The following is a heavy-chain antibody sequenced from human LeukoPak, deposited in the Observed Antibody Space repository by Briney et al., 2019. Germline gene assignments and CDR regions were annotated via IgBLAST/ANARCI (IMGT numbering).Heavy chain of an antibody. CDR1: GFTFSSYS. CDR3: ASSALLRLGELPDY. V-gene: IGHV3-21*01. Sequence: NPGGSLRLSCAASGFTFSSYSMNWVRQAPGKGLEWVSSISSSSSYIYYADSVKGRFTISRDNAKNSLYLQMNSLRAEDTAVYYCASSALLRLGELPDYWGQGTLVTVSS. D-gene: IGHD3-16*01. J-gene: IGHJ4*02. CDR2: ISSSSSYI.